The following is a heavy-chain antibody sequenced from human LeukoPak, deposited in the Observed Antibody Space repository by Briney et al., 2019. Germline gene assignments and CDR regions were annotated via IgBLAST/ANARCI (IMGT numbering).Heavy chain of an antibody. D-gene: IGHD2-2*01. V-gene: IGHV4-39*01. CDR2: IYYSGST. CDR3: ASPRGSSALYYYYMDV. CDR1: GGSISSSSYY. Sequence: PSETLSLTCTVSGGSISSSSYYWGWIRQPPGKGLEWIGSIYYSGSTYYNPSLKSRVTISVDTSKNQFSLKLSSVTAADTAVYYCASPRGSSALYYYYMDVWGKGTTVTISS. J-gene: IGHJ6*03.